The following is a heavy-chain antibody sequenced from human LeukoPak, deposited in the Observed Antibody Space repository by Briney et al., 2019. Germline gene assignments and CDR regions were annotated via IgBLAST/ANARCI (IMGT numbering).Heavy chain of an antibody. CDR1: RGSITSGVYY. CDR2: ISDSGST. CDR3: AGAYYYDSTGYLDY. V-gene: IGHV4-30-4*08. J-gene: IGHJ4*02. D-gene: IGHD3-22*01. Sequence: SETLSLTCSVSRGSITSGVYYWSWIRQTPGKGLEWIGFISDSGSTYYNPSLKSRVILSVDTSRNQFSLKLSSVSAADTAVYYCAGAYYYDSTGYLDYWGQGTLATVSS.